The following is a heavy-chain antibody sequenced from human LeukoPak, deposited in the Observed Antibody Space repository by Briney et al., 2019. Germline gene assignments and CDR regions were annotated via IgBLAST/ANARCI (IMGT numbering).Heavy chain of an antibody. CDR1: GFTFSSYA. Sequence: GGSLRLSCAASGFTFSSYAMCWVRQAPGKGLEWVSAISGSGGSTYYADSVKGRFTISRDNSKNTLYLQMNSLRAEDTAVYYCAKDFRYQLLYHYYMDVWGKGTTVTVSS. V-gene: IGHV3-23*01. CDR2: ISGSGGST. CDR3: AKDFRYQLLYHYYMDV. J-gene: IGHJ6*03. D-gene: IGHD2-2*01.